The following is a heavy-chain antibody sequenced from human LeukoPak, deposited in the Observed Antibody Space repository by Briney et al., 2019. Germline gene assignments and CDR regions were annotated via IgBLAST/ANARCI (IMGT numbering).Heavy chain of an antibody. D-gene: IGHD3-16*01. CDR2: LNPSVGST. Sequence: ASVKVSCKASGYTFTGYYIHWVRQAPGQGLEWMGILNPSVGSTTYARKFLGRVTLTRDTSTSTVYMDLSSLRFDDTAVYYCAIGFRTVITSAWGQGALVTVSS. J-gene: IGHJ5*02. CDR1: GYTFTGYY. CDR3: AIGFRTVITSA. V-gene: IGHV1-46*01.